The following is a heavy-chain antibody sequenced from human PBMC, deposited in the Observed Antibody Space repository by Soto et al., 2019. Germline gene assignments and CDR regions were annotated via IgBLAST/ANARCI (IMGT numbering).Heavy chain of an antibody. J-gene: IGHJ6*02. CDR2: MNPNSGNT. D-gene: IGHD6-13*01. CDR1: GYTFTSYD. Sequence: SLKVSCKASGYTFTSYDINWVRQATGQGLEWMGWMNPNSGNTGYAQKFQGRVTMTRNTSISTAYMELSSLRSEDTAVYYCARVKRGYSSSWYVYGMDVWGQGTTVTVYS. V-gene: IGHV1-8*01. CDR3: ARVKRGYSSSWYVYGMDV.